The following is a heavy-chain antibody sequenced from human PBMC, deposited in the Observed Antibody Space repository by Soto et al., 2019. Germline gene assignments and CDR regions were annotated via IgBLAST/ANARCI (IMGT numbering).Heavy chain of an antibody. CDR3: AKYRRDGYNYGFDY. CDR1: GFTFSSYG. V-gene: IGHV3-33*06. Sequence: PGGSLRLSCAASGFTFSSYGMHWVRQAPGKGLEWVAVIWYDGSNKYYADSVKGRFTISRDNSKNTLFLQMNSLRAEDTAVYYCAKYRRDGYNYGFDYWGQGTLVTVSS. J-gene: IGHJ4*02. CDR2: IWYDGSNK. D-gene: IGHD5-12*01.